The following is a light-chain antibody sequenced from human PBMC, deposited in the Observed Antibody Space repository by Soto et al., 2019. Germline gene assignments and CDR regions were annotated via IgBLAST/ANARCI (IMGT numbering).Light chain of an antibody. CDR2: LQGSGNY. CDR1: SGHSSNI. CDR3: ETWDSYTRV. V-gene: IGLV4-60*02. Sequence: QSVLTQSSSASASLGSSVKLTCTLSSGHSSNIIAGHQQQPGKAPRYLMKLQGSGNYNKGSGVPDRFSGSSSGADRYLTISNLQFEDEADYYCETWDSYTRVFGGGTKLTVL. J-gene: IGLJ3*02.